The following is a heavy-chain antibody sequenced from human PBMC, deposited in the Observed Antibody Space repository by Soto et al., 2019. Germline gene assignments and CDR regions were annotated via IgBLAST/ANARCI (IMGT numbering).Heavy chain of an antibody. CDR1: GFAFSSFS. V-gene: IGHV3-7*03. Sequence: EVQLVESGGGLVQPGGSLRLSCAASGFAFSSFSMAWVRQPPGKGLEWVANIKHDGGEKYSVDSLKSRFSVSRDNAKNSLYLQIHSLRAEDTAVYYCARGRVYNYGMDVWGQGTSVTVSS. CDR2: IKHDGGEK. J-gene: IGHJ6*02. CDR3: ARGRVYNYGMDV.